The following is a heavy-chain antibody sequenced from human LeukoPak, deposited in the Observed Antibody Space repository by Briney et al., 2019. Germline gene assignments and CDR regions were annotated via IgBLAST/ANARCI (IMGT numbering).Heavy chain of an antibody. D-gene: IGHD5-12*01. CDR1: GGSISSYY. J-gene: IGHJ4*02. V-gene: IGHV4-59*06. Sequence: PSETLSLTCTVSGGSISSYYWSWIRQPPGKGLEWIGYIHYSGSTYYNPSLKSRVSISVSTSKNRFSLQLSSVTAADTAVYYCARVIGYDQLDYWGQGTLVTVSS. CDR3: ARVIGYDQLDY. CDR2: IHYSGST.